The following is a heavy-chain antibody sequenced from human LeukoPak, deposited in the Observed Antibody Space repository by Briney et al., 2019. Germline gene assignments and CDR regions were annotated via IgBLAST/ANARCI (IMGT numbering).Heavy chain of an antibody. CDR3: ARGSGSGYYYYMDV. Sequence: GGSLRLSCAASGFTFDDYGMSWVRHAPGKGLEWVSGIYWNGGRTGYADSVKGRFTISRDNAKNSLYLQMNSLRAEDTALYYCARGSGSGYYYYMDVWGKGTTVTVSS. J-gene: IGHJ6*03. V-gene: IGHV3-20*04. D-gene: IGHD6-19*01. CDR1: GFTFDDYG. CDR2: IYWNGGRT.